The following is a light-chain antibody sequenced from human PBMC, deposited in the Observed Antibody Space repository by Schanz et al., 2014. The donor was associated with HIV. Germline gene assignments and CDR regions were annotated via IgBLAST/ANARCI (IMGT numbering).Light chain of an antibody. V-gene: IGKV3D-15*01. CDR1: QSVSSY. J-gene: IGKJ4*01. CDR3: QQYDNWPLT. Sequence: EIVLTQSPGTLSLSPGEGATLSCRASQSVSSYLAWYQQKPGQAPRLLIYDASNRATGIPARFSGSGSGTEFTLTINSLQSVDFATYYCQQYDNWPLTFGGGTKVEI. CDR2: DAS.